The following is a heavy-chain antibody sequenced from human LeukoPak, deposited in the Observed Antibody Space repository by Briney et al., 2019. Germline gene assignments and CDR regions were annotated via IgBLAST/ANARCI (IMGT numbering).Heavy chain of an antibody. V-gene: IGHV1-58*02. Sequence: EASVKVSCKASGFTFTRSAMQWVRQARGQRLEWIGWIVVGSGNTKYAQKFQERVTITRDMSTGTAYMELSSLRSEDTAVYYCAASGFGFGELPSCFYYYMDVWGKGTTVTISS. CDR3: AASGFGFGELPSCFYYYMDV. J-gene: IGHJ6*03. CDR1: GFTFTRSA. D-gene: IGHD3-10*01. CDR2: IVVGSGNT.